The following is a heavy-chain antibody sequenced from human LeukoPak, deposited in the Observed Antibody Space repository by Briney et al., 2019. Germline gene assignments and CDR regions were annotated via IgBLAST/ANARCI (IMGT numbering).Heavy chain of an antibody. D-gene: IGHD2-2*02. V-gene: IGHV5-51*01. CDR3: ARLKNQLLYPFDY. Sequence: GESLKISCKDSGYSFTSYWIGWVRQMPGRGLEWMGIIYPGDSDTRYSPSFQGQVTISADKSISTAYLQWSSLKASDTAMYYCARLKNQLLYPFDYWGQGTLVTVSS. CDR1: GYSFTSYW. CDR2: IYPGDSDT. J-gene: IGHJ4*02.